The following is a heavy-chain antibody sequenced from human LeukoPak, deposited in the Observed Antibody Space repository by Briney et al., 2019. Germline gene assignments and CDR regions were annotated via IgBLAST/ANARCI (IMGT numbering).Heavy chain of an antibody. V-gene: IGHV3-48*03. CDR3: ARDFWGAYRVDFFDY. J-gene: IGHJ4*02. CDR1: GFTLSPYE. Sequence: PGGSLRLCCAASGFTLSPYEMNWVRQAPGKGLEWVSYISNTGRTIYYADSVKGRFTISRDNAKNSLYLQMNSLRAEDTAVYYCARDFWGAYRVDFFDYWGQGTLVTVSS. D-gene: IGHD3-3*01. CDR2: ISNTGRTI.